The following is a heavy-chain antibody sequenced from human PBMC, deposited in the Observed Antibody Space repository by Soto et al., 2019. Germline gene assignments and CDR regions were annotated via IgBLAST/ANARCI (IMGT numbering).Heavy chain of an antibody. J-gene: IGHJ4*02. V-gene: IGHV3-15*07. CDR3: ATRNPPYIHGFFDY. Sequence: EVQLVESGGGLMKPGDSLRLSWAASGFIFADAWIHWVRQVPGKGLEWVGRIKSKNDGGTTDYAAPVEGTFTISRDDSVNTIYLQMNSLKSEYPCVYYCATRNPPYIHGFFDYWVQGALVTVSS. CDR1: GFIFADAW. CDR2: IKSKNDGGTT. D-gene: IGHD1-1*01.